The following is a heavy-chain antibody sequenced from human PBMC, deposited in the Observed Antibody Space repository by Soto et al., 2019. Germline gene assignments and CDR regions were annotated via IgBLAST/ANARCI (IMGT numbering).Heavy chain of an antibody. Sequence: QVQLVESGGGVVQPGRSLRLSCAASGFTFSSYGMHWVRQAPGKGLEWVAVIWYDGSNKYYADSVRGRFTISRDNSKNTLYLQMNSLRAEDTAVYYCARDLASYFDYWGQGTLVTVSS. V-gene: IGHV3-33*01. J-gene: IGHJ4*02. CDR2: IWYDGSNK. CDR1: GFTFSSYG. CDR3: ARDLASYFDY.